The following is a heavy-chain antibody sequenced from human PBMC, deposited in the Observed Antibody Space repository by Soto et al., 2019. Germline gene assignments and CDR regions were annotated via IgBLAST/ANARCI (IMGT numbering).Heavy chain of an antibody. J-gene: IGHJ5*02. Sequence: PSETLSLTCSVSGCSISSYCWSWIRQPAGKGLEWVGRISTSGSTNYNPSLKSRVTMSVDTSKNHFSLNLRSVTAADTAFYYCVRVGMIGTVLGSWFDPWGQGTLVTVSS. CDR1: GCSISSYC. CDR3: VRVGMIGTVLGSWFDP. CDR2: ISTSGST. D-gene: IGHD2-21*01. V-gene: IGHV4-4*07.